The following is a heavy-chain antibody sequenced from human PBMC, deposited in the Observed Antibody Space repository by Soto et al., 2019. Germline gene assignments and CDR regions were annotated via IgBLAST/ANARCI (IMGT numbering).Heavy chain of an antibody. CDR2: ISSSSSYI. V-gene: IGHV3-21*01. CDR3: ARVTSQQLGGGLDP. CDR1: GFTFSSYS. D-gene: IGHD6-13*01. Sequence: EVQLVESGGGLVKPGESLRLSCAASGFTFSSYSMNWVRQAPGKGLEWVSSISSSSSYIYYADSVKGRFTISRDNAKNSLYLQMNSLRAEDTAVYYCARVTSQQLGGGLDPWGQGTLVTVSS. J-gene: IGHJ5*02.